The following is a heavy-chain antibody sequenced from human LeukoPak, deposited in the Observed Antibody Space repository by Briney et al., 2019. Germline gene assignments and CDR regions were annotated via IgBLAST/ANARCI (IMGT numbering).Heavy chain of an antibody. Sequence: PSETLSLTCSVPDGSISNYYWSWIRQPPGKELEWIGYIHYSGGTNYKPSLKSRVTISVDTSKSQFSLRLSSVTAADTAVYFCASKSERFLETGAFDIWGQGTMVTVSS. CDR3: ASKSERFLETGAFDI. V-gene: IGHV4-59*01. D-gene: IGHD3-3*01. CDR2: IHYSGGT. CDR1: DGSISNYY. J-gene: IGHJ3*02.